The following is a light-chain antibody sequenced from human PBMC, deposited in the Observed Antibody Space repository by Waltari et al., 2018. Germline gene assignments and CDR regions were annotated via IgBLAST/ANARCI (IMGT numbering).Light chain of an antibody. CDR3: QHRHEWPVT. CDR1: QTISTK. J-gene: IGKJ5*01. V-gene: IGKV3-11*01. CDR2: DSS. Sequence: EIVLTQSPAALSLSPRERATLSCMASQTISTKIAWYQQKPGQAPRLLIYDSSNRAPGIPARFSGSGSGTDFTLTISSLEPEDFAVYYCQHRHEWPVTFGQGTRLDIK.